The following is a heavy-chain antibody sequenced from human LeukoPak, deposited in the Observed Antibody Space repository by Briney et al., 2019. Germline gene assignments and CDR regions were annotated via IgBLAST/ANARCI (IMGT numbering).Heavy chain of an antibody. Sequence: SETLSLTCAVYGGSFSGYYWSWIRQPPGKGLEWIGEINHSGSTNYNPSLKSRVTISVDTSKNQFSLKLSSVTAADTAVYYCARGRIQLWLGQFPHFDYWGQGTLVTVSS. V-gene: IGHV4-34*01. D-gene: IGHD5-18*01. CDR1: GGSFSGYY. CDR2: INHSGST. CDR3: ARGRIQLWLGQFPHFDY. J-gene: IGHJ4*02.